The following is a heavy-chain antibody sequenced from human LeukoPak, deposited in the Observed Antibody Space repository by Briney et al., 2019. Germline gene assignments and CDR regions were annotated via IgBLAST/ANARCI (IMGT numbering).Heavy chain of an antibody. J-gene: IGHJ4*02. V-gene: IGHV3-53*01. Sequence: GGSLRNSCAASGFTVSINYMSWVREAPGKRLEWVSVIFSGGNTYYADSVKGRFTISRDNSKNTVYLQMNSLRAEDTAVYYCARGEPSSYDYWGQGTLVTVSS. CDR2: IFSGGNT. CDR1: GFTVSINY. CDR3: ARGEPSSYDY. D-gene: IGHD1-14*01.